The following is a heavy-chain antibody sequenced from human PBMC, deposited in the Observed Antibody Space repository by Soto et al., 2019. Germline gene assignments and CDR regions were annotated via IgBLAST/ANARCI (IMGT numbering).Heavy chain of an antibody. J-gene: IGHJ4*02. CDR2: INPSDGSR. CDR1: GYSFSFYG. D-gene: IGHD3-9*01. V-gene: IGHV1-18*01. CDR3: ARDFTDFDWFSPFDY. Sequence: ASVKVSCKASGYSFSFYGINWGRQAPGQGLEWMGWINPSDGSRNFAQKFEDRVTMTTATSTNTVFLELRSLKSDDTAIYYCARDFTDFDWFSPFDYWGQGTLVTVSS.